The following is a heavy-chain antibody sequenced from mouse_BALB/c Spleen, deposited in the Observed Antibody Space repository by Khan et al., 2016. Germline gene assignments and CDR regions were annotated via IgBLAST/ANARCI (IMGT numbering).Heavy chain of an antibody. Sequence: EVQLVETGGGLVQPKGSLKLSCAASGFTFNTNAMNWVRQAPGKGLEWVARIRSKSNNYATYYADSVKDRFTISRDDSQSMLYLQMNNLKTEDTAMYYCVRELGFAYWSQETLVTVSA. CDR3: VRELGFAY. D-gene: IGHD4-1*01. J-gene: IGHJ3*01. CDR2: IRSKSNNYAT. CDR1: GFTFNTNA. V-gene: IGHV10S3*01.